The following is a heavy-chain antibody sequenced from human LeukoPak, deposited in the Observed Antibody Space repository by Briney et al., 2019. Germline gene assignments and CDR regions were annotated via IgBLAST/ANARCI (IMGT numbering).Heavy chain of an antibody. CDR2: IYYTGTT. J-gene: IGHJ4*02. Sequence: SQTLSLTCTVSGGSISIYYWTWIRQIPGKGLERIGYIYYTGTTNYNPLFESRATISVDTSKNQFSLKLTSVTAADTAVYFCARGEDFERYYLAYWGQGTLVTVSS. CDR1: GGSISIYY. D-gene: IGHD3-9*01. CDR3: ARGEDFERYYLAY. V-gene: IGHV4-59*01.